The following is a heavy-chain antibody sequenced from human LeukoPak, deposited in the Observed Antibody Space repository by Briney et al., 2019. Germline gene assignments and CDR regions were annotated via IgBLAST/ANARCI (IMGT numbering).Heavy chain of an antibody. Sequence: SETLSLTCTVSGGSISSYYWSWIRQPAGKGLEWIGRIYTSGSTNYNPSLKSRVTMSVDTSKNQFSLKLSSVTAADTAVYYCARASLAKGRIAVAGLYYYYYMDVWGKGTTVTVSS. V-gene: IGHV4-4*07. D-gene: IGHD6-19*01. J-gene: IGHJ6*03. CDR1: GGSISSYY. CDR2: IYTSGST. CDR3: ARASLAKGRIAVAGLYYYYYMDV.